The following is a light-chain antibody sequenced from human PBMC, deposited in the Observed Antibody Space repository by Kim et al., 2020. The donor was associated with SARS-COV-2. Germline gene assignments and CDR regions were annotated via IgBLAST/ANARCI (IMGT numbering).Light chain of an antibody. CDR2: SNN. CDR3: AAWDDSLNGPV. V-gene: IGLV1-44*01. CDR1: SSNIGRNT. Sequence: ELTQPPSASGTPEQRVTISCSGSSSNIGRNTVNWYQQLPGTAPKLLIYSNNQRPSGVPDRFSGSKSGTSASLAISGLQSEDEADYYCAAWDDSLNGPVFGGGTKLTVL. J-gene: IGLJ3*02.